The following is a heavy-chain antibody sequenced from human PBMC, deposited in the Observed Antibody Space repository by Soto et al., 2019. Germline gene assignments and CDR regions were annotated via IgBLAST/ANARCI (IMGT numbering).Heavy chain of an antibody. D-gene: IGHD1-1*01. Sequence: ASVKVSCKASGGTFSSYAISWVRQAPGQGLEWMGGIIPIFGTANYAQKFQGRVTITADESTSTAYMELSSLRSEDTAVYYCARDLRVWTGLYGMDVWGQGTTVTVSS. CDR3: ARDLRVWTGLYGMDV. J-gene: IGHJ6*02. CDR1: GGTFSSYA. V-gene: IGHV1-69*13. CDR2: IIPIFGTA.